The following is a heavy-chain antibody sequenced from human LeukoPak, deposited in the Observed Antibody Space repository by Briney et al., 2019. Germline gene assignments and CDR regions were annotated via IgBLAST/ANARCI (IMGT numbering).Heavy chain of an antibody. D-gene: IGHD6-19*01. V-gene: IGHV4-59*01. CDR3: AKDPTSSGWSRRFDY. CDR2: IYYSGST. Sequence: PSETLSLTCTVSGGSISSYYWSWIRQPPGKGLEWIGYIYYSGSTNYNPSLKSRVTISVDTSKNQFSLKLSSVTGADTAVYYCAKDPTSSGWSRRFDYWGQGTLVTVSS. J-gene: IGHJ4*02. CDR1: GGSISSYY.